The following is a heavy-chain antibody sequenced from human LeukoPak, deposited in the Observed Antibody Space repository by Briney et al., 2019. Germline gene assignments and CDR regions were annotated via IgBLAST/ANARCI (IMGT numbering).Heavy chain of an antibody. J-gene: IGHJ4*02. CDR3: ARVQKSSRHYFDY. V-gene: IGHV4-59*01. CDR2: IYYSGST. CDR1: GGSISSYY. D-gene: IGHD1-1*01. Sequence: SETLSLTWTVSGGSISSYYWSWIRQPPGKGLEWIGYIYYSGSTNYNPSLKSRVTISVDTSKNQFSLKLSSVTAADTAVYYCARVQKSSRHYFDYWGQGTLVTVSS.